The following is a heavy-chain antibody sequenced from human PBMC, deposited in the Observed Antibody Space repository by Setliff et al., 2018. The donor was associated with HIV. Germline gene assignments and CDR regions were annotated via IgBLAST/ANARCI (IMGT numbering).Heavy chain of an antibody. J-gene: IGHJ3*02. Sequence: GESLKVSCKGSGYSFTTYWIGWVRQMPGKGLEWMGIIYPGDSDTRYSPSFQGQVTISADKSISTAYLQWSSLKASDTAMYYCARLRDSSGYYYVGGAFDIWGQGTMVTVSS. CDR2: IYPGDSDT. D-gene: IGHD3-22*01. CDR3: ARLRDSSGYYYVGGAFDI. CDR1: GYSFTTYW. V-gene: IGHV5-51*01.